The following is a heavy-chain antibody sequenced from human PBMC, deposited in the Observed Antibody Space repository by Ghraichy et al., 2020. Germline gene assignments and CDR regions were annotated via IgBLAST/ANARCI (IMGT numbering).Heavy chain of an antibody. CDR1: GYTFTSYA. CDR3: ASSRLYTRDSHGYYYGMDV. J-gene: IGHJ6*02. V-gene: IGHV7-4-1*02. Sequence: ASVKVSCKASGYTFTSYAMNWLRQAPGQGLEWMGWIKTNTGNPTYAQCFTGRFVFSLDTSVSTAYLQISSLKAEDTAVYYSASSRLYTRDSHGYYYGMDVWGQGTTVTVSS. CDR2: IKTNTGNP. D-gene: IGHD2-2*02.